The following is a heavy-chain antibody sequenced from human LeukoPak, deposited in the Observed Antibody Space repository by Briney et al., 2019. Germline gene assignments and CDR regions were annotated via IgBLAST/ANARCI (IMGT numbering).Heavy chain of an antibody. D-gene: IGHD5-12*01. J-gene: IGHJ4*02. CDR3: ARHDGGYGPFDY. CDR2: IYSGGST. Sequence: GGSLRLSCAVSGFTVSSNYMSWVRQAPGKGLEWVSIIYSGGSTYYTDSVKGRSTISRDNSKNTLYLQMNSLRAEDTAVYYCARHDGGYGPFDYWGQGTLVTVSS. CDR1: GFTVSSNY. V-gene: IGHV3-53*01.